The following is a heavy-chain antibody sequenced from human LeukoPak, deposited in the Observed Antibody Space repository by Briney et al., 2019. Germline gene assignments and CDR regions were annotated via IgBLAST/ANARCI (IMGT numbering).Heavy chain of an antibody. CDR3: ARELGWFDP. J-gene: IGHJ5*02. D-gene: IGHD3-3*02. Sequence: ASVKVSCKASGYSFTSHGISWVRQAPGQGLEWMGWISAYNGDTNYAQKFQGRVTMTTDTSTITAYMEMRSLRSDDTAVYYCARELGWFDPWGQGTLVTVSS. V-gene: IGHV1-18*01. CDR1: GYSFTSHG. CDR2: ISAYNGDT.